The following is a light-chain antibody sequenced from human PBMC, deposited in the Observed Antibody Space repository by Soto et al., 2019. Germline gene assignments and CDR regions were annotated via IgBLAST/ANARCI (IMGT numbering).Light chain of an antibody. CDR1: QSLLHSNGYNC. Sequence: DIVMTQSPLSLPVTPGEPASISCRSSQSLLHSNGYNCLDWYLQKPGQSPQLLIHLGSNRASGVPDRISGSGSGTDFTLIISRMETADVGVYYCMQALQTPLTFGGGTKVETK. J-gene: IGKJ4*01. CDR3: MQALQTPLT. V-gene: IGKV2-28*01. CDR2: LGS.